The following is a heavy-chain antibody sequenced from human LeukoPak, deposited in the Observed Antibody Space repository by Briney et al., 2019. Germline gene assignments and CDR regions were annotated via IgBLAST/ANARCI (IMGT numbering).Heavy chain of an antibody. D-gene: IGHD1-1*01. CDR2: IWYDGSNK. CDR1: GFTFSSYG. J-gene: IGHJ3*02. CDR3: ARDTYNCNDVAPFDI. Sequence: GGALRLSCAASGFTFSSYGMHWVPQAPGKGLERVPVIWYDGSNKYYADSVKGRFTISRDNSKNTLYLQMNSLRAEDTGVYYCARDTYNCNDVAPFDIWGQGTMVTVSS. V-gene: IGHV3-33*08.